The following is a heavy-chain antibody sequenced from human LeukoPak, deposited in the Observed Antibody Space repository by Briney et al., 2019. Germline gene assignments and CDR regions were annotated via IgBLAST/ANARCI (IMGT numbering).Heavy chain of an antibody. J-gene: IGHJ4*02. CDR1: GFIFTNYF. CDR3: ATDRGWRTSGYYLYYF. CDR2: IKHDGSEK. D-gene: IGHD3-3*01. Sequence: GGSLRLSCAASGFIFTNYFMSWVRQAPGKGLEWVASIKHDGSEKYYVDSVRSRFTISRDNTMNSLYLQMSSLRAEDTAVYYCATDRGWRTSGYYLYYFWGQGTLVTYSS. V-gene: IGHV3-7*01.